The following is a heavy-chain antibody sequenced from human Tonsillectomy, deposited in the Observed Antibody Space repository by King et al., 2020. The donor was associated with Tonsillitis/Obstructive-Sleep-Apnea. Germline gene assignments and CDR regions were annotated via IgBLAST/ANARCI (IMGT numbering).Heavy chain of an antibody. CDR3: ATGIVGVAAARTYAFDI. D-gene: IGHD2-2*01. V-gene: IGHV1-24*01. Sequence: GQLVQSGAEVKKPGASVKVSCKVSGYTLTELSMHWVRQAPGKGLEWMGGFDPEDGETIYAQKFQGRVTMTEDTSTDTAYMELSSLRSEDTAWYYCATGIVGVAAARTYAFDIWGQGTMVTVSS. J-gene: IGHJ3*02. CDR2: FDPEDGET. CDR1: GYTLTELS.